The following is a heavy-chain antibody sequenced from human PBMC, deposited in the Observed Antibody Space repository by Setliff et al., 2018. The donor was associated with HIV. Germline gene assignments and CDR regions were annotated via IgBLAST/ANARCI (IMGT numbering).Heavy chain of an antibody. D-gene: IGHD3-16*02. Sequence: PSETLSLTCTVSGAPLSSYYLNWIRQPPGKGLEWIGYIFYSGTTNYNPPLKSRVTMSVEASKNQFSLILSSVTAADTAVYYCARESLNLGELSSNPDASDIWGQGTMVTVSS. V-gene: IGHV4-59*01. CDR1: GAPLSSYY. CDR3: ARESLNLGELSSNPDASDI. CDR2: IFYSGTT. J-gene: IGHJ3*02.